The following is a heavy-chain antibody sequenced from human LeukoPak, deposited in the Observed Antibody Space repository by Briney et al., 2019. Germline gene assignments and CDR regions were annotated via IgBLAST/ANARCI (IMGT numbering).Heavy chain of an antibody. D-gene: IGHD3-9*01. J-gene: IGHJ3*02. CDR2: ISYDGSNK. CDR1: GLTFSSYG. CDR3: AKDPGYFDWSGAFDI. V-gene: IGHV3-30*18. Sequence: GRSLRLSCAASGLTFSSYGMHWVRQAPGKGLEWVAVISYDGSNKYYADSVKGRFTISRDNSKNTLYLQMNSLRAEDTAVYYCAKDPGYFDWSGAFDIWGQGTMVTVSS.